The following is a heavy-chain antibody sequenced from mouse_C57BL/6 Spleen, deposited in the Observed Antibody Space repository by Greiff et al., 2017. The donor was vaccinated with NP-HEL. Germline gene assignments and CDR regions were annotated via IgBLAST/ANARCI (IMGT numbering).Heavy chain of an antibody. CDR1: GYAFSSSW. CDR3: ARGLTTVVATDY. Sequence: VQLQQSGPELVKPGASVKISCKASGYAFSSSWMHWVKQRPGQGLEWIGMIHPNSGSTNYNEKFKSKATLTVDKSSSTAYMQLSSLTSEDSAVYYCARGLTTVVATDYWGQGTTLTVSS. D-gene: IGHD1-1*01. J-gene: IGHJ2*01. CDR2: IHPNSGST. V-gene: IGHV1-64*01.